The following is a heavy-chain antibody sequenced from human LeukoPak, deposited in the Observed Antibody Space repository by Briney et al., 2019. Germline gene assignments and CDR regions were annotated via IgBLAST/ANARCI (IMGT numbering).Heavy chain of an antibody. Sequence: PSETLSLTCTVSGASISNYYWSWTRQPPGKGMKWIGYIHNTGRTKYNPSLKSRVTISADTSKNQFSLRLSSVTAADTAIYYCARYAATGGPNWFDPWGPGTLVTVSS. J-gene: IGHJ5*02. CDR1: GASISNYY. CDR2: IHNTGRT. V-gene: IGHV4-59*01. D-gene: IGHD2-15*01. CDR3: ARYAATGGPNWFDP.